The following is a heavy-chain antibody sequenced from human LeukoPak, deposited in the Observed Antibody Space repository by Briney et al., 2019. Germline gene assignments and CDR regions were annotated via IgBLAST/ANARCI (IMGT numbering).Heavy chain of an antibody. CDR1: GGSISSGSYY. CDR3: ARELGWQTIDY. Sequence: SETLSLTCTVSGGSISSGSYYWSWIRQPAGKGLEWIGRIYTSGSTNYNPSLKSRVTISVDTSKNQFSLKLSSVTAADTAVYYCARELGWQTIDYWGQGTLVTVSS. V-gene: IGHV4-61*02. D-gene: IGHD2-15*01. CDR2: IYTSGST. J-gene: IGHJ4*02.